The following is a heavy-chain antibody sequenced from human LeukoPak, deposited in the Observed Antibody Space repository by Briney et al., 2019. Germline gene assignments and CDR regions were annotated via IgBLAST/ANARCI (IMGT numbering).Heavy chain of an antibody. CDR1: GGSISSYY. V-gene: IGHV4-59*01. D-gene: IGHD6-6*01. CDR2: IYYSGSI. CDR3: ARDLLEDGDY. Sequence: SETLSLTCTVSGGSISSYYWSWIRQPPGKGLEWIGYIYYSGSINYNPSLKSRVTISVDTSKNQFSLKLSSVTAADTAVYYCARDLLEDGDYWGQGTLVTVSS. J-gene: IGHJ4*02.